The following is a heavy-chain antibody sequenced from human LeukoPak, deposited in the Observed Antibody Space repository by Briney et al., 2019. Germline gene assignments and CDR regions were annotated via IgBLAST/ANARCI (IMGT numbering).Heavy chain of an antibody. CDR1: GFTFSSYW. CDR3: ARDYEVYYDYFDY. Sequence: PGGSLRLSCAASGFTFSSYWMSWVRQAPGKGLEWVANIKKDGSEKYYVDSVKGRFTISRDNAKNSLYLQMNSLRAEDTAAYYCARDYEVYYDYFDYWGQGTLVTVSS. J-gene: IGHJ4*02. V-gene: IGHV3-7*01. CDR2: IKKDGSEK. D-gene: IGHD3-22*01.